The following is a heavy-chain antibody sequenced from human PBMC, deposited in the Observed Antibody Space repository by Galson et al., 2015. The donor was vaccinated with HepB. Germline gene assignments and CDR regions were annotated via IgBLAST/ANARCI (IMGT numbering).Heavy chain of an antibody. Sequence: SVKVSCKASGGTFSSYTISWVRQAPGQGLEWMGRIIPILGIANYAQKFQGRVTITADKSTSTAYMELSSLRSEDTAVYYCARSGDYGDLYWYFDLWGRGTPVTVSS. CDR2: IIPILGIA. D-gene: IGHD4-17*01. V-gene: IGHV1-69*02. J-gene: IGHJ2*01. CDR1: GGTFSSYT. CDR3: ARSGDYGDLYWYFDL.